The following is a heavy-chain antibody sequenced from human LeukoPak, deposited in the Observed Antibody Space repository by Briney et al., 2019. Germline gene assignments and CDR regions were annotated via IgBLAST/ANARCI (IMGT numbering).Heavy chain of an antibody. V-gene: IGHV3-48*03. CDR3: AREPPVTISS. CDR2: ISKSGDTI. CDR1: AFTFSSYE. Sequence: GGSLRLSCAASAFTFSSYEMNWVSQAPGKGLEWVSYISKSGDTIYYAGSVKGRFTISRDNGKNSLYLQMENLRAEDTAVYYCAREPPVTISSWGQGTLVTVSS. J-gene: IGHJ4*02. D-gene: IGHD4-17*01.